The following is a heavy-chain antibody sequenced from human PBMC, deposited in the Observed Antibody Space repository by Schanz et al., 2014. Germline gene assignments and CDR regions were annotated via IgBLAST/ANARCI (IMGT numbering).Heavy chain of an antibody. CDR2: ISGTTTYT. CDR3: ARRASCSRIGCPFDS. Sequence: QVQLLQFGGGVVQPGRSLRLSCAASGFTFSDYYMSWIRQAPGKGLEWVSYISGTTTYTNYADSVKGRFTISRDNAKNSLYLQMNSLKTEDTAMYYCARRASCSRIGCPFDSWGQGTLVTVSS. V-gene: IGHV3-11*03. CDR1: GFTFSDYY. J-gene: IGHJ4*02. D-gene: IGHD2-2*01.